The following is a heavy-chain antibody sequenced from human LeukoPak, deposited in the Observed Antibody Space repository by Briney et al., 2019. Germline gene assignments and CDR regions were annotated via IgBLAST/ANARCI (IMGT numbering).Heavy chain of an antibody. CDR1: GFTFSSYV. J-gene: IGHJ4*02. D-gene: IGHD4-17*01. CDR3: AHLFGLGGGEYGEPPRFAY. Sequence: GASLRLSCASAGFTFSSYVMHGVLHAPRKGLQGVAGISYDGSNKYYADSVKGRFTISSDNSKNTLYLQMNILRAEDTAVYYCAHLFGLGGGEYGEPPRFAYWGQGTLVTVSS. CDR2: ISYDGSNK. V-gene: IGHV3-30*03.